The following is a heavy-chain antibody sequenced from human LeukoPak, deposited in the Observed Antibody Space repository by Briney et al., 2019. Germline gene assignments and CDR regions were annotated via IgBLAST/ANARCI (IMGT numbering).Heavy chain of an antibody. CDR1: GFTFSSYA. V-gene: IGHV3-30*04. CDR3: ARVAGSRLSNPSYRYYFDY. Sequence: GGSLRLSCAASGFTFSSYAMHWVRQAPGKGLEWVAVISYDGSNKYYADSVKGRFTISRDNSKNTLYLQMNSLRAEDTAVYYCARVAGSRLSNPSYRYYFDYWGQGTLVTVSS. J-gene: IGHJ4*02. CDR2: ISYDGSNK. D-gene: IGHD3-10*01.